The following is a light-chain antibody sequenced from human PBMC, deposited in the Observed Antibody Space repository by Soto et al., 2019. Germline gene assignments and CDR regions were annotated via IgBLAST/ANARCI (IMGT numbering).Light chain of an antibody. CDR2: TIS. J-gene: IGLJ1*01. CDR1: TGAVTSDSY. V-gene: IGLV7-43*01. Sequence: QAVVTQEPSLTVSPGGTVPLTCASSTGAVTSDSYPSWFQQKPGQAPRALIYTISNKHSWTPARFSGFLLEGKPALTLSDVQDEADDDYFSLLYCLSGHVFGPGTKVTVL. CDR3: LLYCLSGHV.